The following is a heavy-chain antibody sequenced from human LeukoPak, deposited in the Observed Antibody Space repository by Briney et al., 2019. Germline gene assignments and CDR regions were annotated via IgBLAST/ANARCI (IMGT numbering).Heavy chain of an antibody. CDR3: ATDEDVVGAFDY. CDR2: FDPEDGET. J-gene: IGHJ4*02. CDR1: GYTLTELS. V-gene: IGHV1-24*01. Sequence: ASVKVSCKVSGYTLTELSMHWVRQAPGKGLEWMGGFDPEDGETIYAQKFQGRVTMTEDTSTDTAYMELSSLRSEDTAVYYCATDEDVVGAFDYWGQGTLVTVSS. D-gene: IGHD1-26*01.